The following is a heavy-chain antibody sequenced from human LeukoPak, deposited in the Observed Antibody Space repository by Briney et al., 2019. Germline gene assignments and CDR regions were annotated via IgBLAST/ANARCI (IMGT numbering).Heavy chain of an antibody. CDR2: IDDDFTT. Sequence: GGSLRLSCTASGFTFSGKSMNWVRQAPGKGLEWVSLIDDDFTTKYADSVKGRFTISRDNSKSTLYLQMISLRAEHTALYYCAGVTATYYNWYFDLWGRGTLVTVSS. D-gene: IGHD3-10*01. V-gene: IGHV3-66*01. CDR1: GFTFSGKS. CDR3: AGVTATYYNWYFDL. J-gene: IGHJ2*01.